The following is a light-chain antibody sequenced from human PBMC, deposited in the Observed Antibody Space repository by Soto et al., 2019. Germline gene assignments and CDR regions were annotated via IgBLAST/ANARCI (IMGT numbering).Light chain of an antibody. J-gene: IGLJ3*02. CDR3: QSYANSNHWV. CDR1: SGSIASNY. CDR2: EHK. Sequence: NFMLTQPHSVSESPGKKVTISCTRSSGSIASNYVQWYQQRPGSSPTTVICEHKQRPSGVPDRFSGSIDSSSNSASLTISGLKTEDEAEYYCQSYANSNHWVFCGGTKLTVL. V-gene: IGLV6-57*01.